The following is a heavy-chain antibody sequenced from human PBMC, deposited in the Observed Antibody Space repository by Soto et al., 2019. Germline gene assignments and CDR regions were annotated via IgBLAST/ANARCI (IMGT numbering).Heavy chain of an antibody. D-gene: IGHD3-3*01. CDR1: GFTFSSYS. CDR3: ARDGNYDFWSGYSPFDY. CDR2: ISSSSSTI. V-gene: IGHV3-48*02. J-gene: IGHJ4*02. Sequence: EVQLVESGGGLVQPGGSLRLSCAASGFTFSSYSMNWVRQAPGKGLEWVSYISSSSSTIYYADSVKGRFTISRDNAKNSLYLQMNSLRDEDTAVYYCARDGNYDFWSGYSPFDYWGQGTLVTVSS.